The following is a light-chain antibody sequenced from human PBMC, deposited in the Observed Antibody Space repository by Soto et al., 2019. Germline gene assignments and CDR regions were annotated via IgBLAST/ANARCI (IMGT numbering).Light chain of an antibody. CDR3: LLYYGGASV. CDR2: STN. J-gene: IGLJ1*01. CDR1: NGAVTSGYF. V-gene: IGLV7-43*01. Sequence: QCLLTKEPFLTMSPGGTCSLTCASSNGAVTSGYFPNWFQQKPGQPPRALIYSTNNKHSWTPARFSGYLLGGKAARTLAGVQPEDEAEYYRLLYYGGASVFGAGTKVTVL.